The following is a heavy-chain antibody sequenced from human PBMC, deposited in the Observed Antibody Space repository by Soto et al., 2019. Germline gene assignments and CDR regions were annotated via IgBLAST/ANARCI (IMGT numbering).Heavy chain of an antibody. CDR3: AKDLRLLGRYYYGMDV. D-gene: IGHD6-25*01. V-gene: IGHV3-30*18. J-gene: IGHJ6*02. CDR2: ISYDGSNK. CDR1: GFTFSSYG. Sequence: GGSLRLSCAASGFTFSSYGMHWVRQAPGKGLEWVAVISYDGSNKYYADSVKGRFTISRDNSKNTLYLQMNSLRAEDTAVYYCAKDLRLLGRYYYGMDVWGQGTTVTVSS.